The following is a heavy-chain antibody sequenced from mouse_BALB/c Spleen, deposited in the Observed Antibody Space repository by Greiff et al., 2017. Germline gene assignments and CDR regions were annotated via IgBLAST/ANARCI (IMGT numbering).Heavy chain of an antibody. J-gene: IGHJ4*01. CDR1: GFSLTGYG. CDR2: IWGDGST. CDR3: ARDLPHYYAMDY. Sequence: VQLQQSGPGLVAPSQSLSITCTASGFSLTGYGVNWVRQPPGKGLEWLGMIWGDGSTDYNSALKSRLSISKDNSKSQVFLKMNSLQTDDTARYYSARDLPHYYAMDYWGQGTSVTVSS. V-gene: IGHV2-6-7*01. D-gene: IGHD2-10*01.